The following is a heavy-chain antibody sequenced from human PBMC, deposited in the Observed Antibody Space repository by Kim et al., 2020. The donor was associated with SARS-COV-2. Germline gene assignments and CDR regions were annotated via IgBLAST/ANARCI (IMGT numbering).Heavy chain of an antibody. CDR2: INHSGST. J-gene: IGHJ4*02. CDR1: GGSFSGYY. D-gene: IGHD3-16*02. V-gene: IGHV4-34*01. CDR3: ARGRAYVWGSYRPLYYFDY. Sequence: SETLSLTCAVYGGSFSGYYWSWIRQPPGKGLEWIGEINHSGSTNYNPSLKSRVTISVDTSKNQFSLKLSSVTAADTAVYYCARGRAYVWGSYRPLYYFDYWGQGTLVTVSS.